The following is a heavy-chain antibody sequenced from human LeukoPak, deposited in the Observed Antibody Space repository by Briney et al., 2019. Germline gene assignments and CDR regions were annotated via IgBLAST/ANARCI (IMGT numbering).Heavy chain of an antibody. CDR2: IYYSGST. D-gene: IGHD6-6*01. Sequence: SETLSLTCTVSGGSISSYYWSWIRQPPGKGLEWIGYIYYSGSTNYNHSLKSRVTISVDTSKNQFSLKLSSVTAADTAVYYCARRAASSSLFYFDYWGQGTLVTVSS. V-gene: IGHV4-59*08. J-gene: IGHJ4*02. CDR1: GGSISSYY. CDR3: ARRAASSSLFYFDY.